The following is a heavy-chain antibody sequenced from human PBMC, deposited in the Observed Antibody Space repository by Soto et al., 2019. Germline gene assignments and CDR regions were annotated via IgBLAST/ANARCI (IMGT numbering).Heavy chain of an antibody. CDR2: VYYSGTT. CDR3: ERDVIANNKYFDP. J-gene: IGHJ5*02. V-gene: IGHV4-61*01. D-gene: IGHD2-21*01. CDR1: GCSIYSLYYY. Sequence: PSETLSLTCTASGCSIYSLYYYLSFIRQPPGKGLEWIGYVYYSGTTNYNPFLKSRVTLSLDKSKNQFSLKMNSVTAADTAVYYCERDVIANNKYFDPWGQGNLVSVSS.